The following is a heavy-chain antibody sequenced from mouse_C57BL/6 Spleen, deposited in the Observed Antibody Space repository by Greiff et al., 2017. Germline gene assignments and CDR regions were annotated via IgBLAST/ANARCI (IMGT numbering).Heavy chain of an antibody. CDR2: IYPGSGST. D-gene: IGHD1-1*01. J-gene: IGHJ2*01. CDR1: GYTFTSYW. Sequence: QVQLQQPGAELVKPGASVKMSCKASGYTFTSYWITWVKPRPGQGLEWIGDIYPGSGSTNYNEKFKSKATLTVDASSSTAYMQLSSLTSEDSAVDYCARGYGSSYENFDYWGQGTTLTVSS. V-gene: IGHV1-55*01. CDR3: ARGYGSSYENFDY.